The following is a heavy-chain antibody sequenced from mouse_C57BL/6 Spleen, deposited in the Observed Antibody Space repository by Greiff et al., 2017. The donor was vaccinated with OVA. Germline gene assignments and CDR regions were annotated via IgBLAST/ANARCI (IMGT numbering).Heavy chain of an antibody. CDR3: TRSPVVEDYFDY. J-gene: IGHJ2*01. Sequence: VQLQQSGTVLARPGASVKMSCKTSGYTFTSYWMHWVKQRPGQGLEWIGAIYPGNSDTSYNQKFTGKAKLTAVTSASTAYMELSSLTNEDSAVYYYTRSPVVEDYFDYWGQGTTLTVSS. CDR2: IYPGNSDT. D-gene: IGHD1-1*01. V-gene: IGHV1-5*01. CDR1: GYTFTSYW.